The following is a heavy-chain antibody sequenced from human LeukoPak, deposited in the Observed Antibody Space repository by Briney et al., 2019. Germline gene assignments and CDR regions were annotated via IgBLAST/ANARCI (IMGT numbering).Heavy chain of an antibody. CDR3: ASVPTGYCSGGSCSPLYFDY. J-gene: IGHJ4*02. V-gene: IGHV4-39*01. D-gene: IGHD2-15*01. CDR1: GGSISSSSYY. CDR2: IYYSGST. Sequence: PSETLSLTCTVSGGSISSSSYYWGWIRQPPGKGLEWIGSIYYSGSTHYNPSLKSRVTISVDTSKNQFSLKLSSVTAADTAVYYCASVPTGYCSGGSCSPLYFDYWGQGTLVTVSS.